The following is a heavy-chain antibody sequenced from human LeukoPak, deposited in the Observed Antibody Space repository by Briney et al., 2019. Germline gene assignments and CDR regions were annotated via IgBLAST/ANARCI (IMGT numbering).Heavy chain of an antibody. J-gene: IGHJ6*03. Sequence: GRSLRLSCAASGFTFSSYAMHWVRQAPGRGLEGVAVISYDGSNKYYADSVKGRFTISRHNSKNTLYLQINSLRAEDTAVYYCAAPRDYYSYMDVWRKGTTVTVSS. CDR1: GFTFSSYA. V-gene: IGHV3-30-3*01. CDR3: AAPRDYYSYMDV. CDR2: ISYDGSNK.